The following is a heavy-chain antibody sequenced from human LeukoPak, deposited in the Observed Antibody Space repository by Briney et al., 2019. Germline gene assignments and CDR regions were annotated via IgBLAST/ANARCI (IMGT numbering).Heavy chain of an antibody. J-gene: IGHJ4*02. CDR2: ISWNSGSI. CDR1: GFTFDDYA. D-gene: IGHD3-22*01. CDR3: AKDTGYYYDSSGTTDY. Sequence: GGSLRPSCAASGFTFDDYAMHWVRQAPGKGLEWVSGISWNSGSIGYADSVKGRFTISRDNAKNSLYLQMNSLRAEDTALYYCAKDTGYYYDSSGTTDYWGQGTLVTVSS. V-gene: IGHV3-9*01.